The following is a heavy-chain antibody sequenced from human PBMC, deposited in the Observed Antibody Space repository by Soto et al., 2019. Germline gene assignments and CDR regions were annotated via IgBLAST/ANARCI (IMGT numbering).Heavy chain of an antibody. D-gene: IGHD1-26*01. CDR3: ARDRRGSPVWWYYGMDV. Sequence: QVQLQQWGAGLLKPSETLSLTCAVYGGSFSGYYWSWIRQPPGKGLEWIGEINHSGSTNYNPSLKSRVTISVDTSKHQFSLKLSSVTAADTAVYYCARDRRGSPVWWYYGMDVWGQGTTVTVSS. J-gene: IGHJ6*02. CDR2: INHSGST. V-gene: IGHV4-34*01. CDR1: GGSFSGYY.